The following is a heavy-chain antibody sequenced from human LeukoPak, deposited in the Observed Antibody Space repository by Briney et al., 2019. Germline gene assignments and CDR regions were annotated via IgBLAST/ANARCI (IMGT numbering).Heavy chain of an antibody. CDR2: IIPILGIA. J-gene: IGHJ4*02. CDR1: GYTFTSYG. Sequence: ASVKVSCKASGYTFTSYGISWVRQAPGQGLEWMGRIIPILGIANYAQKFQGRVTITADKSTSTAYMELSSLRSEDTAVYYCARDLGYSSKNWGQGTLVTVSS. CDR3: ARDLGYSSKN. D-gene: IGHD5-18*01. V-gene: IGHV1-69*04.